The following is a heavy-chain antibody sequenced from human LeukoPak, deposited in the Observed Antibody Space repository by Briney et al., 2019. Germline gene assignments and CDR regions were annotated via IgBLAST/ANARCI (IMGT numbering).Heavy chain of an antibody. D-gene: IGHD1-7*01. V-gene: IGHV4-59*04. CDR1: GGSISSYY. J-gene: IGHJ4*02. CDR2: IYNSGSA. CDR3: ARTTSRYFDY. Sequence: SETLSLTCTVSGGSISSYYWSWIRQPPGKGLEWIGQIYNSGSAFYNPSLRSRVTMPVDRSKNQFSLQLTSVTAADTAIYYCARTTSRYFDYWGQGTLVTVSS.